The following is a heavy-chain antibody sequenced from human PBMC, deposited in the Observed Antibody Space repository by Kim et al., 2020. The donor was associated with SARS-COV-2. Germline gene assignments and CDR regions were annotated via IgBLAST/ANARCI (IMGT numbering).Heavy chain of an antibody. Sequence: SETLSLTCAVYGGSFSGYYWSWIRQPPGKGLEWIGEINHSGSTNYNPSLKSRVTISVDTSKNQFSLKLSSVTAADTAVYYCACSYRLGGSLDYWGQGTLVTVSS. CDR1: GGSFSGYY. J-gene: IGHJ4*02. CDR2: INHSGST. V-gene: IGHV4-34*01. D-gene: IGHD2-15*01. CDR3: ACSYRLGGSLDY.